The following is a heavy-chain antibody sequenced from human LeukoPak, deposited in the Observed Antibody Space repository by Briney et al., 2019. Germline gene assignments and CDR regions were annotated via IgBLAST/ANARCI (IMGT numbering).Heavy chain of an antibody. CDR1: GFTFSNAW. V-gene: IGHV4-59*08. D-gene: IGHD6-19*01. J-gene: IGHJ4*02. CDR2: IYHSGNT. Sequence: GSLRLSCAASGFTFSNAWMSWVRQAPEKGLEWIGYIYHSGNTNYNPSLRSRVTISVDTSRNQFSLNLSSVTAADTAVYYCARRGIPVAGLDYWGQGSLVAVSS. CDR3: ARRGIPVAGLDY.